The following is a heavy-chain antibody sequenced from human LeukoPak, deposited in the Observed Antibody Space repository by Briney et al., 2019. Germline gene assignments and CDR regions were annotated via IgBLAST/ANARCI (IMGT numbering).Heavy chain of an antibody. J-gene: IGHJ4*02. V-gene: IGHV3-23*01. D-gene: IGHD3-22*01. CDR1: GFTFSSYA. CDR3: AKVVPMYYYDSSGYT. CDR2: ISGSGGST. Sequence: PGGSLGLSCAASGFTFSSYAMSWVRQAPGKGLDWVSAISGSGGSTYYADSVKGRFTISRDNSKNTLYLQMNSLRAEDTAVYYCAKVVPMYYYDSSGYTWGQGTLVTVSS.